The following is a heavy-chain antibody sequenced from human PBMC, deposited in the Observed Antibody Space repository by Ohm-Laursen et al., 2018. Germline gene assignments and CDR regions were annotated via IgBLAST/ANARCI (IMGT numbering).Heavy chain of an antibody. Sequence: SLRLSCAASGFTFSSYSMNWVRQAPGKGLEWVSYISSSSSTIYYADSVKGRFTIPRDNAKNSLYLQMNSLRAEDTAVYYCARDRCSGGSCYSKYWGQGTLVTVSS. V-gene: IGHV3-48*01. CDR3: ARDRCSGGSCYSKY. D-gene: IGHD2-15*01. CDR2: ISSSSSTI. J-gene: IGHJ4*02. CDR1: GFTFSSYS.